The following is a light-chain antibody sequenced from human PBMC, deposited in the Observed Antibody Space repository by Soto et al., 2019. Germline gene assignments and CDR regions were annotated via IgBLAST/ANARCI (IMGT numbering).Light chain of an antibody. CDR2: RND. CDR3: AAWDDRLSGVV. V-gene: IGLV1-47*01. CDR1: SSNIGRNF. Sequence: QSVLTQPPSASGTPGQRVTISCSGSSSNIGRNFAYWYRQLPGTAPKLLIYRNDQRPSGVPDRISGSKSGDSASLAISGLRFEDEADYYRAAWDDRLSGVVFGGGTKVTVL. J-gene: IGLJ2*01.